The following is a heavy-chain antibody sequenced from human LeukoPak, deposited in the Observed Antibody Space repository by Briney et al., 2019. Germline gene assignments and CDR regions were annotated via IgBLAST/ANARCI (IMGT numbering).Heavy chain of an antibody. CDR2: ISSSSSYI. CDR3: ARDGDCSSTSCYLFDY. V-gene: IGHV3-21*01. J-gene: IGHJ4*02. CDR1: GFTFSSYS. D-gene: IGHD2-2*01. Sequence: GGSLRLSCAASGFTFSSYSMNWVRQAPGKGLEWISSISSSSSYIYYADSVKGRFTISRDNAKNSLYLQMNSLRAEDTAVYYCARDGDCSSTSCYLFDYWGQGTLVTVSS.